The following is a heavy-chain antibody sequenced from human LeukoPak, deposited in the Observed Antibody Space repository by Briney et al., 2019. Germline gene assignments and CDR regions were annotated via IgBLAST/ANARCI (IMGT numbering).Heavy chain of an antibody. CDR1: GFSFIRYG. J-gene: IGHJ6*02. V-gene: IGHV3-30*02. CDR3: AKDRDGSGSFQKSMDV. CDR2: IRNNGNDK. Sequence: GGSLRISCAASGFSFIRYGMHWVRQAPGKGLEGVALIRNNGNDKYYVDSVQGRFTISRDNSKDTLYLQMNSLRPEDTAAYCCAKDRDGSGSFQKSMDVWGQGTTVTVSS. D-gene: IGHD3-10*01.